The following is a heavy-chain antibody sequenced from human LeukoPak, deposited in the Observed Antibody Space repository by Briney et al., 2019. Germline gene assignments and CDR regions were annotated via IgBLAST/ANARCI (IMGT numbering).Heavy chain of an antibody. CDR2: ISGSGGST. Sequence: PGASLRLSCAASGFTFSSYAMSWVRQAPGKGLEWVSAISGSGGSTYYADSVKGRFTISRDNSKNTLYLQINSLRAEDTAVYYCAKDRGWGRPGYFDYWGQGTLVTVSS. V-gene: IGHV3-23*01. CDR1: GFTFSSYA. J-gene: IGHJ4*02. D-gene: IGHD3-16*01. CDR3: AKDRGWGRPGYFDY.